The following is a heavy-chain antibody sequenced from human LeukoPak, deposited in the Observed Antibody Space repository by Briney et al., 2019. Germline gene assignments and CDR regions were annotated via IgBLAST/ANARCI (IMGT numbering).Heavy chain of an antibody. D-gene: IGHD3-3*01. CDR3: ARGLRFLEWPNWFDP. CDR2: ISSSSSYI. V-gene: IGHV3-21*01. J-gene: IGHJ5*02. CDR1: GFTFSSYS. Sequence: PGGSLRLSCAASGFTFSSYSMNWVRQAPGKGLEWVSSISSSSSYIYYADSEKGRFTISRDNAKNSLYLQMNSLRAEDTAVYYCARGLRFLEWPNWFDPWGQGTLVTVSS.